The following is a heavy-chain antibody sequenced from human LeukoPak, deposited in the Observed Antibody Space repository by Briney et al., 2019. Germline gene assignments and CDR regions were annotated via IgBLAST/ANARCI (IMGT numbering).Heavy chain of an antibody. CDR2: IKQDGSEK. CDR3: ARWWLEYYFDY. D-gene: IGHD6-19*01. V-gene: IGHV3-7*03. CDR1: GFTFSSYE. J-gene: IGHJ4*02. Sequence: GGSLRLSCAASGFTFSSYEMNWVRQAPGKGLEWVANIKQDGSEKYYVDSVKGRFTISRDNAKNSLYLQMNSLRAEDTAVYYCARWWLEYYFDYWGQGTLVTVSS.